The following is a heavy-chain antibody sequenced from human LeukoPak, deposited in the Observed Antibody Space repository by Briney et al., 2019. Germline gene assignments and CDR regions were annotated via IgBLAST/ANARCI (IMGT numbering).Heavy chain of an antibody. Sequence: GGSLRLSCAASGFTSSSYEMNWVRQAPGKGLEWVSYISSSGSTIYYADSVKGRFTISRDNAKNSLYLQMNSLRAEDTAVYYCATVQVLRFLEWLSDFDYWGQGTLVTVSS. J-gene: IGHJ4*02. V-gene: IGHV3-48*03. CDR1: GFTSSSYE. CDR2: ISSSGSTI. CDR3: ATVQVLRFLEWLSDFDY. D-gene: IGHD3-3*01.